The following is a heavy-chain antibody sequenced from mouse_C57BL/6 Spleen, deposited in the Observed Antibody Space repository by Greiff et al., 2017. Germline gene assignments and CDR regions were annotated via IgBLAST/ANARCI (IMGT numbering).Heavy chain of an antibody. Sequence: VQLQQPGAELVKPGASVKLSCKASGYTFTSYWMHWVKQRPGRGLEWIGRIDPNSGGTKYNEKFKSKATLTVDKPSSTAYMQLSSLTSEDSAVYYCAREETTVVATEYFDVWGTGTTVTVSS. D-gene: IGHD1-1*01. CDR1: GYTFTSYW. V-gene: IGHV1-72*01. CDR3: AREETTVVATEYFDV. CDR2: IDPNSGGT. J-gene: IGHJ1*03.